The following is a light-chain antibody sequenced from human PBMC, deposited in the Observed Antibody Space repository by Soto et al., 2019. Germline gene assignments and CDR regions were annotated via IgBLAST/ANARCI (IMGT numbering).Light chain of an antibody. CDR3: CSYGDSVTSYV. Sequence: QSVLTQPRSVSGSPGQSVTISCTGTNSDLGNHNYVSWYQQHPGKAPKLMIYDVTRRPSGVPDRFSGSQSGSTASLTISGLQPDDEGDYYCCSYGDSVTSYVFGTGTKVTVL. CDR1: NSDLGNHNY. CDR2: DVT. J-gene: IGLJ1*01. V-gene: IGLV2-11*01.